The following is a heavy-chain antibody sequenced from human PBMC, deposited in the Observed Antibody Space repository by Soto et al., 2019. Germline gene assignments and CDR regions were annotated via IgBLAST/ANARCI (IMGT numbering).Heavy chain of an antibody. D-gene: IGHD1-26*01. V-gene: IGHV1-69*01. Sequence: QVQLVQSGAEVKKPGSSVKVSCKASGDTFGSYVITWVRQAPGQGPEWMGGIIPIAGTAHYAQKFQGRIMITADDSTYIAYMELSGLRSEDTALYFCARDRRGIVGISSWGQGTLVTVSS. J-gene: IGHJ4*02. CDR3: ARDRRGIVGISS. CDR2: IIPIAGTA. CDR1: GDTFGSYV.